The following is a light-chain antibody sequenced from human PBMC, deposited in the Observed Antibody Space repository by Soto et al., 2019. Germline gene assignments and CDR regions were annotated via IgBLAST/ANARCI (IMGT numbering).Light chain of an antibody. J-gene: IGLJ2*01. CDR1: SGHSNYA. V-gene: IGLV4-69*01. Sequence: QPVLTQSPSASAALGASVKLTCTLSSGHSNYAIAWHQQQSEKGPRYLMKLNSDGSHSKGDGIPDRFSGSSSGAERYLTISRLQSEDEADYSCQTWGSGIVVFGGGTKLTVL. CDR3: QTWGSGIVV. CDR2: LNSDGSH.